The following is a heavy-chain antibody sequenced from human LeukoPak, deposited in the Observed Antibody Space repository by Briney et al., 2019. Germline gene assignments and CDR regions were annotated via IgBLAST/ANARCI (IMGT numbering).Heavy chain of an antibody. D-gene: IGHD4-23*01. CDR1: GGSISSGGYS. V-gene: IGHV4-30-2*01. J-gene: IGHJ3*02. CDR2: SYHTQST. Sequence: SGTLSLTCAVSGGSISSGGYSWSWIRQPPGKGLEGICNSYHTQSTYYNPSLKSRVTISVDRSKNQFSLKLSSVTAADAAVYYCAREVEGKTPLYDYGGNLPPGDAFDIWGQGTMVTVSS. CDR3: AREVEGKTPLYDYGGNLPPGDAFDI.